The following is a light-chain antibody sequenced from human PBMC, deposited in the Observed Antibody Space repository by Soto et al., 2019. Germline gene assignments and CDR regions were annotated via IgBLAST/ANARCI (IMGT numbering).Light chain of an antibody. CDR2: DDS. CDR3: QKYSSFYRK. J-gene: IGKJ1*01. V-gene: IGKV1-5*01. Sequence: DIDMTHSPSTLSASVGDRCTSTCRASLSISTWLAWYQQKPGKAPKLMMYDDSSLESGVPSRFSGSGSGTDLTLTIPSLQPADFATYYCQKYSSFYRKFGQGTKVDIK. CDR1: LSISTW.